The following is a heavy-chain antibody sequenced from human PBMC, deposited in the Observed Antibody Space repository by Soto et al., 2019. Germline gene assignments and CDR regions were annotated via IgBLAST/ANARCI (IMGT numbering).Heavy chain of an antibody. V-gene: IGHV1-18*01. CDR2: ISAYNGNT. CDR3: ARDQMPSNYYYYGMDV. Sequence: QVQLVQSGAEVKKPGASVKVSCKASGYTFTSYGISWVRQAPGQGLEWMGWISAYNGNTNYAQKLQGRVTMTTDTSTSTAYMELRSLRSDATAVYYCARDQMPSNYYYYGMDVWGQGTTVTVSS. CDR1: GYTFTSYG. J-gene: IGHJ6*02. D-gene: IGHD2-2*01.